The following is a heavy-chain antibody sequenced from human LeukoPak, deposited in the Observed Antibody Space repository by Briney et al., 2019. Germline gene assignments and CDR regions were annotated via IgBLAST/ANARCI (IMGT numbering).Heavy chain of an antibody. V-gene: IGHV3-49*04. CDR1: GFTFGDYA. Sequence: GGSLRLSCTASGFTFGDYAVNWVRQTPGKGLEWVGFIRSKTYGETTEYAASVKGRFTISRDDSKSIAHLQMNSLETEDTAVYYCSRDFGTTVTSFHYYYMDVWGKGTTVTISS. J-gene: IGHJ6*03. D-gene: IGHD4-17*01. CDR3: SRDFGTTVTSFHYYYMDV. CDR2: IRSKTYGETT.